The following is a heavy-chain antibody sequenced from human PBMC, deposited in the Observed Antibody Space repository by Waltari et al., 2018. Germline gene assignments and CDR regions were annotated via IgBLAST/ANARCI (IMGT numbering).Heavy chain of an antibody. Sequence: QVQVVESGGGVVQPGRSLRLDCAASGFTFSSYAMHWVRQAPGKGLEWVAVISYDGNNKYYADSVKGRFTISRDNSKNTLYLQMNSLRAEDTAVYYCAKGTNTHYFDYWGQGTLVTVSS. CDR3: AKGTNTHYFDY. V-gene: IGHV3-30-3*01. CDR1: GFTFSSYA. J-gene: IGHJ4*02. CDR2: ISYDGNNK. D-gene: IGHD1-1*01.